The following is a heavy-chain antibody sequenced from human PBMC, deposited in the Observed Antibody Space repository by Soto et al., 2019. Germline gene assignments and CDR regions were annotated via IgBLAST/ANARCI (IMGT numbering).Heavy chain of an antibody. J-gene: IGHJ4*02. D-gene: IGHD3-22*01. V-gene: IGHV3-30*18. CDR3: AKGSDPGYYYDSSGYYYFDY. Sequence: GGSLRLSCAASGFTFSSYGMHWVRQAPGKGLEWVAVISYDGSNKYYADSVKGRFTISRDNSKNTLYLQMNSLRAEDTAVYYCAKGSDPGYYYDSSGYYYFDYWGQGTLVTVSS. CDR1: GFTFSSYG. CDR2: ISYDGSNK.